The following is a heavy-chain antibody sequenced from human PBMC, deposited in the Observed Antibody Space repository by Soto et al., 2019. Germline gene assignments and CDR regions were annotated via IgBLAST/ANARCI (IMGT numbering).Heavy chain of an antibody. J-gene: IGHJ4*02. D-gene: IGHD3-9*01. Sequence: PSETLSLTCTVSGGSISSGGYYWSWIRQHPGKGLEWIGYIYYSGSTYYNPSLKSRVTISVDTSKNQFSRKLSSVTAADTAVYYCASGAARGLGGSYDILAGLDYWGQGTLVTVSS. V-gene: IGHV4-31*03. CDR3: ASGAARGLGGSYDILAGLDY. CDR1: GGSISSGGYY. CDR2: IYYSGST.